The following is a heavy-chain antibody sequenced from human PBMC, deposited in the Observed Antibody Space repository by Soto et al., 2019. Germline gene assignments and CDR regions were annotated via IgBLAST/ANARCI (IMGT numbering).Heavy chain of an antibody. V-gene: IGHV3-73*02. CDR2: IRSKANRDAT. CDR3: TRREVPKSPLFYYFDL. J-gene: IGHJ2*01. D-gene: IGHD2-2*01. Sequence: EVPLVESGGGLVQPGGSLKLSCAASGFTFSASAVHWVRQASGKGLEWVGHIRSKANRDATAYAASVEGRFAISRDDSKNTAYLQMNSLTTEDTAVYYCTRREVPKSPLFYYFDLWGRGTLVTVSS. CDR1: GFTFSASA.